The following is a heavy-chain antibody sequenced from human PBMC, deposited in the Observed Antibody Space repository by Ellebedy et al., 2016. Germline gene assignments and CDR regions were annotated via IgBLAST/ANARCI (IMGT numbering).Heavy chain of an antibody. CDR3: ATGSLKY. V-gene: IGHV3-7*03. CDR2: IKQDGSEQ. Sequence: GESLKISCAASGFTFSTYWMNWVRQAPGKGLEWVATIKQDGSEQYYVNSVKGRFTIYRDSAKNSLYLQMNSLRAEDTAVYYCATGSLKYWGQGTLVTVSS. D-gene: IGHD2-8*01. CDR1: GFTFSTYW. J-gene: IGHJ4*02.